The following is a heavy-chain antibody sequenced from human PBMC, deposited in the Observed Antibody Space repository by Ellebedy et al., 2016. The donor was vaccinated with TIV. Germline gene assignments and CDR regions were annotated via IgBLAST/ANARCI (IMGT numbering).Heavy chain of an antibody. D-gene: IGHD3-16*02. CDR1: GGSISSGDYH. V-gene: IGHV4-61*02. CDR2: IFTRGST. CDR3: ARGHRYDYVWGSYRPTYYFDY. Sequence: SETLSLXXTVSGGSISSGDYHWSWIRQPAGQGLEWIGRIFTRGSTDYNPSLKSRVTMSIDTSKNQFSLKLSSVTAADTAVYYCARGHRYDYVWGSYRPTYYFDYWGQGTLVTVSS. J-gene: IGHJ4*02.